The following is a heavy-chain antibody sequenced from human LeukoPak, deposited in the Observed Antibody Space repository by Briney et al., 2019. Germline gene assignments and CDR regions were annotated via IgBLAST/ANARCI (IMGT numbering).Heavy chain of an antibody. Sequence: HAGGSLRLSCAASGFTVSSNYMSWVRQAPGKGLEWVSVIYGGGSTYYADSVKGRFTISRDNSKNTLYLQMNSLRAEDTAVYYCARDYYREYYGSGSYRNYYMDVWGKGTTVTVSS. CDR1: GFTVSSNY. CDR3: ARDYYREYYGSGSYRNYYMDV. V-gene: IGHV3-53*05. CDR2: IYGGGST. D-gene: IGHD3-10*01. J-gene: IGHJ6*03.